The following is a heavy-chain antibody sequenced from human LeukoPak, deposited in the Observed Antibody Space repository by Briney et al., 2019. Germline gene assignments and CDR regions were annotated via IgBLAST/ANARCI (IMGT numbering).Heavy chain of an antibody. D-gene: IGHD5-18*01. CDR2: INPNSGGT. Sequence: ASVKVSCKASGYTFTGYYMHWVRQAPGQGLEWMGWINPNSGGTNYAQKFQSRVTMTRDTSISTAYMELSRLRSDDTAVYYCARGASSVDTAMTSGTLFDYWGQGTLVTVSS. CDR3: ARGASSVDTAMTSGTLFDY. J-gene: IGHJ4*02. V-gene: IGHV1-2*02. CDR1: GYTFTGYY.